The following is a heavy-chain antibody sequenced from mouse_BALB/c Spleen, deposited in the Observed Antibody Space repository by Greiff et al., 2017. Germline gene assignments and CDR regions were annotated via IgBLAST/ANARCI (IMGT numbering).Heavy chain of an antibody. D-gene: IGHD2-2*01. J-gene: IGHJ1*01. CDR2: ISYSGST. Sequence: EVQLQQSGPSLVKPSQTLSLTCSVTGDSITSGYWNWIRKFPGNKLEYMGYISYSGSTYYNPSLKSRTSITRDTSKNQYYLQLNSVTTEDTATYYCARLATMVTTRYWYFDVWGAGTTVTVAS. CDR3: ARLATMVTTRYWYFDV. CDR1: GDSITSGY. V-gene: IGHV3-8*02.